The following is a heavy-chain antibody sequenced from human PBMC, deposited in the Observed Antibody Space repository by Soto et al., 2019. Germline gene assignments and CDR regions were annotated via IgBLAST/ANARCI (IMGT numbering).Heavy chain of an antibody. CDR1: GFTFSSYE. CDR2: ISSSGSTI. J-gene: IGHJ6*02. V-gene: IGHV3-48*03. D-gene: IGHD5-18*01. Sequence: PGGSLRLSCAASGFTFSSYEMNWVRQAPGKGLEWVSYISSSGSTIYYADSVKGRFTISRDNAKNSLYLQMNSLRAEDTAVYYCASPAGQYSYGLYYYYGMDVWGQGTPVTVSS. CDR3: ASPAGQYSYGLYYYYGMDV.